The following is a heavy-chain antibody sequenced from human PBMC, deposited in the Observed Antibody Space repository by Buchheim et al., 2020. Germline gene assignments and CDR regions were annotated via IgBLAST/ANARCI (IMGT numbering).Heavy chain of an antibody. J-gene: IGHJ4*02. D-gene: IGHD5-18*01. CDR3: ARKRGYTYGPLDY. Sequence: EVQLVESGGGLVQPGGSLRLSCAASGFTFSNYWMTWVRQAPGKGLEWVANIKQDGSEKYYVDSVKGRFTISRDNAKSSLYLQMNSLGAEDTAVYYCARKRGYTYGPLDYWGQGTL. CDR1: GFTFSNYW. V-gene: IGHV3-7*01. CDR2: IKQDGSEK.